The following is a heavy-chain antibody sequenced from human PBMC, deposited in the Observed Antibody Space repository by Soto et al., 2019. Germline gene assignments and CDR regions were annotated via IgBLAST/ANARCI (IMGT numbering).Heavy chain of an antibody. CDR3: VRVYGRSSCFFDS. Sequence: SETLSLTCGVSGYSLTSGHHWGWIRQPPGKGLEWIGTIYRSGTTYYNPSLMSRVTMSVDTSKNQFSLKVTSATAADTAVYFCVRVYGRSSCFFDSWGQGTLVTVSS. V-gene: IGHV4-38-2*01. CDR1: GYSLTSGHH. CDR2: IYRSGTT. D-gene: IGHD6-6*01. J-gene: IGHJ4*02.